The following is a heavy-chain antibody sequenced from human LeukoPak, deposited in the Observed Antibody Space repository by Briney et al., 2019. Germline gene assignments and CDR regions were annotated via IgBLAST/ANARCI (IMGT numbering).Heavy chain of an antibody. CDR1: GYTFTSYY. CDR2: INPSGGST. Sequence: ASVKVSCKASGYTFTSYYMHWVRQAPGQGLEWMGIINPSGGSTSYAQKFQGRVTMTRDTSTSTVYMELSSLRSEDTAVYYCARDPRGIAAAGTGPAGYYFDYWGQGTLVTVSS. CDR3: ARDPRGIAAAGTGPAGYYFDY. J-gene: IGHJ4*02. D-gene: IGHD6-13*01. V-gene: IGHV1-46*01.